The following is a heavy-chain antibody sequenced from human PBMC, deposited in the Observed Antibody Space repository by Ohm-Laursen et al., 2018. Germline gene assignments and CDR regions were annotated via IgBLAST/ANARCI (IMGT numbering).Heavy chain of an antibody. CDR2: ISAYNGNT. CDR3: ARDKRASSGTNPLWY. J-gene: IGHJ4*02. Sequence: ASVKVSCNVSGYTFTSYGISWVRQAPGQGLEWMGWISAYNGNTNYAQKLQGRVTMTTDTSTSTAYMELRSLRSDDTAVYYCARDKRASSGTNPLWYWGQGTLVTVSS. CDR1: GYTFTSYG. V-gene: IGHV1-18*01. D-gene: IGHD6-19*01.